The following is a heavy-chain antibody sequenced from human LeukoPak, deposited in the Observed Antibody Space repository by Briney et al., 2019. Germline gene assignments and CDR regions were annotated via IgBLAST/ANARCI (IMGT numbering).Heavy chain of an antibody. Sequence: SETLSLTCTVSGGSVSSYYWTWIRQPPGKGLEWIGSIYYSGSTYYNPSLKSRVTISVDTSKNQFSLKLSSVTAADTAVYYCARRGYSSGLDYWGQGTLVTVSS. CDR2: IYYSGST. CDR1: GGSVSSYY. CDR3: ARRGYSSGLDY. V-gene: IGHV4-59*05. J-gene: IGHJ4*02. D-gene: IGHD6-19*01.